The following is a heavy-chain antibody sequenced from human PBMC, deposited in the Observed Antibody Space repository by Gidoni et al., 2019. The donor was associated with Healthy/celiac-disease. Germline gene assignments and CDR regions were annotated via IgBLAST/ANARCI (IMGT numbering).Heavy chain of an antibody. V-gene: IGHV3-30*04. Sequence: QVQLVESGGGVVQPGRSLRLYCAASGFTFSSYAMHWVRQAPGKGLEWVAVISYDGSNKYYADSVKGRFTISRDNSKNTLYLQMNSLRAEDTAVYYCARRHSGWYFDYWGQGTLVTVSS. CDR2: ISYDGSNK. CDR3: ARRHSGWYFDY. D-gene: IGHD6-19*01. J-gene: IGHJ4*02. CDR1: GFTFSSYA.